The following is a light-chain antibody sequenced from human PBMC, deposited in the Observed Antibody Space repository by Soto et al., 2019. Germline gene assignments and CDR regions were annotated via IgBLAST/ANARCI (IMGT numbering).Light chain of an antibody. CDR1: RSNIGAGYD. V-gene: IGLV1-40*01. CDR2: GNS. J-gene: IGLJ7*01. Sequence: QCVLTQPPSVSGAPGQRVTISCTGSRSNIGAGYDVHWYQQLPGTAPKLLIYGNSNRPSGVPDRFSGSKSGTSASLAITGLQAEDEADYYCQSYDSSLSGSVLGGGTQLTVL. CDR3: QSYDSSLSGSV.